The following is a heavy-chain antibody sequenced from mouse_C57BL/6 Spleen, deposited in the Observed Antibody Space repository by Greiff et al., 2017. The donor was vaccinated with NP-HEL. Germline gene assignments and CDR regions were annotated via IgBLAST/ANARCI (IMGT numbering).Heavy chain of an antibody. Sequence: QVQLQQPGAELVKPGASVKLSCKASGYTFTSYWMHWVKQRPGQGLEWIGMIHPNSGSTNYNEKFKNKATLTVDKSSSTAYMQLSSLTSEDSAVYYCARRSYGSSFDYWGQGTTLTVSS. CDR2: IHPNSGST. V-gene: IGHV1-64*01. CDR1: GYTFTSYW. D-gene: IGHD1-1*01. CDR3: ARRSYGSSFDY. J-gene: IGHJ2*01.